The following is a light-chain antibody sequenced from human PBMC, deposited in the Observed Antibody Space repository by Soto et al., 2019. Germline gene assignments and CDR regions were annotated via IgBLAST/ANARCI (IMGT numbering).Light chain of an antibody. CDR3: QQYGTSPLT. CDR1: QSVTSNY. Sequence: EIVFTQSPGTLSLSPGERATLSCRARQSVTSNYLAWYQQKPGQAPRLLIYGVSSRATGIPDRFSGSGSGTDFTLTISRVEPEDFAVYFCQQYGTSPLTFGGGTKV. V-gene: IGKV3-20*01. J-gene: IGKJ4*01. CDR2: GVS.